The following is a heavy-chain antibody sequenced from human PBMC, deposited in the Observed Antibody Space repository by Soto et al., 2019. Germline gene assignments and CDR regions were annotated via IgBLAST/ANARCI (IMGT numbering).Heavy chain of an antibody. V-gene: IGHV4-31*03. J-gene: IGHJ4*02. D-gene: IGHD4-17*01. CDR3: ARDDYGGNSGAFDC. CDR2: IYYSGDT. CDR1: GGSVNSGGYY. Sequence: TSETLSLTCTVSGGSVNSGGYYWSWIRQHPGKGLEWIGYIYYSGDTYYNPSLKSRVIISVDTSKNQFSLKLSSVTVADTAVYYCARDDYGGNSGAFDCWGQGTLVTVSS.